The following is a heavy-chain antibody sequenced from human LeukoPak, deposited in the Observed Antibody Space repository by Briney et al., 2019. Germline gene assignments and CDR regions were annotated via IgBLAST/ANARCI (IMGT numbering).Heavy chain of an antibody. Sequence: PGRSLRLSCAASGFTFSSYAMHWVRQAPGKGLEWVAVISYDGSNKYYADSVKGRFTISRDNSKNTLYLQMNSLRAEDTAVYYCAVCGSGWSIHYWGQGTLVTVSS. J-gene: IGHJ4*02. V-gene: IGHV3-30*04. CDR3: AVCGSGWSIHY. D-gene: IGHD6-19*01. CDR1: GFTFSSYA. CDR2: ISYDGSNK.